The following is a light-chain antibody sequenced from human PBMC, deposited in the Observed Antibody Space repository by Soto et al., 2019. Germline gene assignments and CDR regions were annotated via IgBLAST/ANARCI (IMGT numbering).Light chain of an antibody. V-gene: IGKV3-15*01. CDR3: QQYNNWPCT. CDR1: QSVSSN. J-gene: IGKJ2*02. CDR2: GAS. Sequence: EIVMTQSPATLSVSPGERATLSCRASQSVSSNLAWYQQKPGQAPRLLIYGASTRATGIPARFSGSGSATAFTLTISSLQSEDFAVYYCQQYNNWPCTFGQGTKLEIK.